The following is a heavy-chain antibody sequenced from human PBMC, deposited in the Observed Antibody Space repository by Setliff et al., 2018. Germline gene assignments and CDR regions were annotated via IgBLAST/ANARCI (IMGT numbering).Heavy chain of an antibody. CDR1: GGSFSGYY. Sequence: PSETLSLTCAVYGGSFSGYYWTWIRQPAGKGLEWIGHISPSGSTTYNPSVKSRVTISLDTSKNNFSLKLDSVTAADTALYYCARHVGSRGRGYNYYYYYMDVWGKGTTVTVS. CDR3: ARHVGSRGRGYNYYYYYMDV. CDR2: ISPSGST. V-gene: IGHV4-59*10. J-gene: IGHJ6*03. D-gene: IGHD3-10*01.